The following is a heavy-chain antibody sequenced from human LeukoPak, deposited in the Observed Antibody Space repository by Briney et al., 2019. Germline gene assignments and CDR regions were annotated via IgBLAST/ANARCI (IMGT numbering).Heavy chain of an antibody. V-gene: IGHV1-18*01. CDR1: GYTFTSYG. CDR2: ISAKNGNT. D-gene: IGHD1-26*01. CDR3: ARDTEWEKNPDYFDY. Sequence: ASVKVSCKASGYTFTSYGISWVRQPPGQGLEWMGWISAKNGNTKYAQKVQGRVTMTTDTSTTTAYMELRSLRSDDTAVYYCARDTEWEKNPDYFDYWGQGTLVTVSS. J-gene: IGHJ4*02.